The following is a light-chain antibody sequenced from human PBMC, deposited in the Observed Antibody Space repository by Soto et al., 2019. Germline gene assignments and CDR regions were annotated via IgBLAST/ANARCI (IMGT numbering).Light chain of an antibody. Sequence: QSVLTQPPSVSAAPGQKVTISCSGSSSNIGNNYVSWYQQLPGTAPKLLIYDNNKRPSGIPDRFSGSKSGTSATLGITGLQTGDKVDYYCGTWDSSLSAGPLYVFGTGTKVTVL. CDR2: DNN. J-gene: IGLJ1*01. V-gene: IGLV1-51*01. CDR3: GTWDSSLSAGPLYV. CDR1: SSNIGNNY.